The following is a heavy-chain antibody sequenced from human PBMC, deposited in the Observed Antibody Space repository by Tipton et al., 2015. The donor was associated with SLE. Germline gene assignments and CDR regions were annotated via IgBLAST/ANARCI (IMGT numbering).Heavy chain of an antibody. CDR2: IQYDGSKN. D-gene: IGHD3-10*01. CDR1: GFTFSTYG. CDR3: AKDDFIFGSGSYLDY. Sequence: SLRLSCAASGFTFSTYGMHWVRQAPGKGLEWVAFIQYDGSKNYYVDSVKGRFTISRDNSKNTLYLQMNSLRVEDTAVYYCAKDDFIFGSGSYLDYWGQGSLVTGSS. J-gene: IGHJ4*02. V-gene: IGHV3-30*02.